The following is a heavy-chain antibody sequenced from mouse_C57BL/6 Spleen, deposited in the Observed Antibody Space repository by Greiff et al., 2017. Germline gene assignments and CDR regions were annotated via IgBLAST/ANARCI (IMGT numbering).Heavy chain of an antibody. CDR1: GYSITSGYY. CDR2: ISYDGSN. D-gene: IGHD2-1*01. V-gene: IGHV3-6*01. Sequence: EVQRVESGPGLVKPSQSLSLTCSVTGYSITSGYYWNWIRQFPGNKLEWMGYISYDGSNNYNPSLKNRISITRDTSKNQFFLKLNSVTTEDTATYYCAGNYGGDYAMDYWGQGTSVTVSS. CDR3: AGNYGGDYAMDY. J-gene: IGHJ4*01.